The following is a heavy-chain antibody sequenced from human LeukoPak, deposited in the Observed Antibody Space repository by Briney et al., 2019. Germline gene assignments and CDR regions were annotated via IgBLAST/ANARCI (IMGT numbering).Heavy chain of an antibody. CDR3: ASLGY. Sequence: GGSLGLSCAVSGITVSGNYMTWVRQAPGKGLDWVSAIYSGGSTYYADSVKGRFTISRDNSKNTLYLQMNSLRPEDTAVYYCASLGYWGQGTLVTVSS. CDR1: GITVSGNY. V-gene: IGHV3-66*02. D-gene: IGHD3-16*01. J-gene: IGHJ4*02. CDR2: IYSGGST.